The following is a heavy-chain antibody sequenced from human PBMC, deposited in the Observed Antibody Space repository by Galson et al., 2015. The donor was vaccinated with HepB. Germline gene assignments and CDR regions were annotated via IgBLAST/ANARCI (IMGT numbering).Heavy chain of an antibody. CDR3: ARDQGYFDY. V-gene: IGHV3-33*01. CDR2: IWFDGNKK. Sequence: SLRLSCAASGFNFRSYGMQWVRQAPGEGLEWVAVIWFDGNKKNYADSVKGRFTISRDNSKNTLYLQMNSLRAEDTAVYYCARDQGYFDYWGQGTLVTVSS. J-gene: IGHJ4*02. CDR1: GFNFRSYG. D-gene: IGHD2-15*01.